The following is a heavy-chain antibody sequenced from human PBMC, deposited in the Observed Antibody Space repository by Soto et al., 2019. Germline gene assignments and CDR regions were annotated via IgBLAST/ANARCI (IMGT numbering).Heavy chain of an antibody. CDR2: ISATGDIT. CDR1: GFTFSSYA. CDR3: AKDVVVVVAAAFSGDYCDY. Sequence: EVQLLESGGGLVQPGGSLRLSYAASGFTFSSYAMTWVRQAPGKGLEWVSVISATGDITHYADSVKGRFTISRDNSKNTLYLQMNSLRAEDTAIYYCAKDVVVVVAAAFSGDYCDYWGQGTLVTVSS. D-gene: IGHD2-15*01. J-gene: IGHJ4*02. V-gene: IGHV3-23*01.